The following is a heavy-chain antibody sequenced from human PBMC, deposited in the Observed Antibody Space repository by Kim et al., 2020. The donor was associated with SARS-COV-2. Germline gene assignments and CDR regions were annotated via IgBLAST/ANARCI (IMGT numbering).Heavy chain of an antibody. CDR3: ARDLGLDSSGYSSPPG. V-gene: IGHV3-53*01. J-gene: IGHJ4*02. CDR2: IYSGGST. CDR1: GFTVSSNY. D-gene: IGHD3-22*01. Sequence: GGSLRLSCAASGFTVSSNYMSWVRQAPGKGLEWVSVIYSGGSTYYADSVKGRFTISRDNSKNTLYLQMNSLRAEDTAVYYCARDLGLDSSGYSSPPGWGQGTLVTVSS.